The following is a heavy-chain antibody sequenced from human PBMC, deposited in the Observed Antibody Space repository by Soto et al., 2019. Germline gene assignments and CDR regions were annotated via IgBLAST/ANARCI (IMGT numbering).Heavy chain of an antibody. V-gene: IGHV4-39*01. J-gene: IGHJ6*02. D-gene: IGHD1-1*01. CDR1: GGSISSSSYY. CDR2: IYYSGST. CDR3: ARHGDWNYYYGMDV. Sequence: QLQLQESGPGLVKPSETLSLTCTVSGGSISSSSYYWGWIRQPPGKGLEWIGSIYYSGSTYYNPSLKSRVTISVDTSKNQFSLKLSSVTAADTAVYYCARHGDWNYYYGMDVWGQGTTVTVSS.